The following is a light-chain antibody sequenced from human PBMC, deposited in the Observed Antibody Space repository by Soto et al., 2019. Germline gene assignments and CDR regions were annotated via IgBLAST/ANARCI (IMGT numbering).Light chain of an antibody. CDR3: QQYYSSPYT. J-gene: IGKJ2*01. Sequence: DIVMTQSPDSLAVSLGERATINCKSSQSVLYSSNNENYLAWYQQKPGQPPKLLISWTSTRESGVPDRFSGSASGTDFTLTISSLQAEDVAVYYCQQYYSSPYTFGQGNKLEIK. CDR1: QSVLYSSNNENY. CDR2: WTS. V-gene: IGKV4-1*01.